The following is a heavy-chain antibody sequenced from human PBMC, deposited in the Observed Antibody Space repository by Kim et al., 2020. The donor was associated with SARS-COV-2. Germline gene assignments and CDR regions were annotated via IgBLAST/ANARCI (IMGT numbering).Heavy chain of an antibody. V-gene: IGHV4-59*08. D-gene: IGHD6-13*01. CDR2: IYYSGST. Sequence: SETLSLTCTVSGGSISSYYWSWIRQPPGKGLEWIGYIYYSGSTNYNPSLKSRVTISVDTSKNQFSLKLSSVTAADTAVYYCATHSSSVLYGMDVWGQGTTVTVSS. J-gene: IGHJ6*02. CDR3: ATHSSSVLYGMDV. CDR1: GGSISSYY.